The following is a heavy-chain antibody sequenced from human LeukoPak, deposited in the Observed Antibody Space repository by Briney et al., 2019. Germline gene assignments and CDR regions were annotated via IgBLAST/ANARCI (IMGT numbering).Heavy chain of an antibody. Sequence: GASVKVSCKASGYTFTGYYMHWVRQAPGQGLEWMGWINPNSGGTNYAQKFQGRVTMTRDTSISTAYMELSRLRSDDTAVYYCARVPRDYVTWFDPWGQGTLVTVSS. D-gene: IGHD4-17*01. V-gene: IGHV1-2*02. CDR1: GYTFTGYY. J-gene: IGHJ5*02. CDR3: ARVPRDYVTWFDP. CDR2: INPNSGGT.